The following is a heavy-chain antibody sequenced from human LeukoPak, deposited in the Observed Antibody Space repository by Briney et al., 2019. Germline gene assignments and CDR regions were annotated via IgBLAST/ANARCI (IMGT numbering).Heavy chain of an antibody. Sequence: GGSLRLSCAASGFTFSSYTMNWVRQSPGKGLEWISYIDSSSSTIYYADSVKGRFTISRDNAKNSLYLQMNSLRAEDTAVYYCARDYLHSTGPNRIVAADWGQGTLVTVSS. V-gene: IGHV3-48*04. CDR2: IDSSSSTI. J-gene: IGHJ4*02. CDR1: GFTFSSYT. D-gene: IGHD6-13*01. CDR3: ARDYLHSTGPNRIVAAD.